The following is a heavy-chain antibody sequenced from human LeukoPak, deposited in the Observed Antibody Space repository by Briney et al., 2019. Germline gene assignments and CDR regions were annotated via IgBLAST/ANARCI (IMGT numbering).Heavy chain of an antibody. CDR3: ARGGGTIRNWFDS. CDR2: INPNSGGT. CDR1: GYTFTGYY. J-gene: IGHJ5*01. D-gene: IGHD4/OR15-4a*01. Sequence: ASVKVSCKASGYTFTGYYMHRVRQAPGQGLEWMGWINPNSGGTNYAQKFQGWVTMTRDTSISTAYMELSRLRSDDTAVYYCARGGGTIRNWFDSWGQGTLVTVSS. V-gene: IGHV1-2*04.